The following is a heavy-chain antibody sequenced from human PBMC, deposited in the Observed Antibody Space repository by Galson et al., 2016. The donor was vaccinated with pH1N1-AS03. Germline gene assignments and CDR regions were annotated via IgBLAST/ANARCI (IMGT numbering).Heavy chain of an antibody. CDR1: GFTFGSHW. D-gene: IGHD2-2*01. CDR3: ARLDGRAGYEHHLWFDP. V-gene: IGHV3-7*03. J-gene: IGHJ5*02. Sequence: SLRLSCAVSGFTFGSHWMSWVRQAPGKGLEWVANINKDGNEKYYVDSVKGRFAISRDNAKNSLYLQMNSLRAADTAVYYCARLDGRAGYEHHLWFDPWGQGTLVTVSS. CDR2: INKDGNEK.